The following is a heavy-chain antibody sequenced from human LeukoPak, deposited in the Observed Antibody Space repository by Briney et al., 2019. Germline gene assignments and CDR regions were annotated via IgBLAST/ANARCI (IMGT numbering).Heavy chain of an antibody. Sequence: GGSLRLSCAASGFTFSSYAMSWVLQAPGKGLEWVSAISGSGGSTYYADSVKGRFTISRDNSKNTLYLQMNSLRAEDTAVYYCAKDRYYDSSGYYEDYWGQGTLVTVSS. J-gene: IGHJ4*02. CDR1: GFTFSSYA. CDR2: ISGSGGST. V-gene: IGHV3-23*01. CDR3: AKDRYYDSSGYYEDY. D-gene: IGHD3-22*01.